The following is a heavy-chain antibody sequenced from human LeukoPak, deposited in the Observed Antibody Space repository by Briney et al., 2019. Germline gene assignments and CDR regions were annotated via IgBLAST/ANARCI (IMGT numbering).Heavy chain of an antibody. D-gene: IGHD2-2*01. Sequence: SETLSLTCTVSGGSISSGDYYWSWIRQPPGKGLEWIGYIYYSGSTYYNPSLKSRVTISVDTSKNQFSLKLNSVTAADTAVYYCAREWKDIVVVPAVTGAFDIWGQGTMVTVSS. V-gene: IGHV4-30-4*01. CDR1: GGSISSGDYY. J-gene: IGHJ3*02. CDR2: IYYSGST. CDR3: AREWKDIVVVPAVTGAFDI.